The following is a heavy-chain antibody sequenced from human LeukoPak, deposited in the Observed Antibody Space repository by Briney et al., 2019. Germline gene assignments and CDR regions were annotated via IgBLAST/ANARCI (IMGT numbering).Heavy chain of an antibody. V-gene: IGHV4-59*01. Sequence: SETLSLTCTVSGGSISSYYWSWIRQPPGKGLEWIGYIYYSGSTNYNPSPKSRVTISVDTSKNQFSLKLSSVTAADTAVYCCARDYSGYGRWEYWGQETLVTVS. CDR3: ARDYSGYGRWEY. CDR2: IYYSGST. J-gene: IGHJ4*02. CDR1: GGSISSYY. D-gene: IGHD5-12*01.